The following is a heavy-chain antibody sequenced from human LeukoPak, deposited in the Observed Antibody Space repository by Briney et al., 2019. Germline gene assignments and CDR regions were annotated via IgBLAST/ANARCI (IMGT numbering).Heavy chain of an antibody. V-gene: IGHV4-4*07. J-gene: IGHJ4*02. D-gene: IGHD4-17*01. CDR3: ARDRPYGDPAPDY. Sequence: PSGTLSLTCTVPGGSISSYYWSRIRQPAGKGLEWIGRIYTSGGINYNTSLKSRATMSVDTSKNKLHLMLSSVTAADTAVYYCARDRPYGDPAPDYWGQGTLVTVSS. CDR2: IYTSGGI. CDR1: GGSISSYY.